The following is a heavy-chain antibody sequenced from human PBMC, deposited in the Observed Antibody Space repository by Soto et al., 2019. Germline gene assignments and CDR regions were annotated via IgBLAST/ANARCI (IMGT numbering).Heavy chain of an antibody. D-gene: IGHD3-22*01. V-gene: IGHV5-51*01. CDR1: GYTFTTSW. J-gene: IGHJ5*02. Sequence: GESLKISCEGSGYTFTTSWIAWVRQMPGKGLEWMAIINPGDSDTRYSPSLQGQVTISVDKSIRTAYLQWSSLKASDTAMYYCARPDSTGYYISWGQGTLVTVSS. CDR2: INPGDSDT. CDR3: ARPDSTGYYIS.